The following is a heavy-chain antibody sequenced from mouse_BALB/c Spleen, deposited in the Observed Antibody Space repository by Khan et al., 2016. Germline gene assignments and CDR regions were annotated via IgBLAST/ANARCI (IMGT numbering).Heavy chain of an antibody. Sequence: EVQLQESGPSLVKPSQTLSLTCSVTGDSITSGYWNWIRKFPGNKLEYMGYISYSGITYYNPSLKSRISITRAPSKNQYYLQLNSVTTEDTATTYCATMVTTYYFDYWGQGTTLTVSS. CDR1: GDSITSGY. V-gene: IGHV3-8*02. J-gene: IGHJ2*01. CDR2: ISYSGIT. D-gene: IGHD2-1*01. CDR3: ATMVTTYYFDY.